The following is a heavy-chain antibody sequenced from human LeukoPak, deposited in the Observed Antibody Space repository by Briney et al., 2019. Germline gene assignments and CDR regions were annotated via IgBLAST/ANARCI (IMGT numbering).Heavy chain of an antibody. CDR2: IYYSGST. J-gene: IGHJ4*02. V-gene: IGHV4-31*03. CDR1: NGSISSGGYY. CDR3: AGGYDSSGYYDY. Sequence: PSETLSLTCTVSNGSISSGGYYWSWIRQHPGKGLEWIGYIYYSGSTYYNPSLRSRVTISVDTSKSQFSLKLSSVTAADTAVYYCAGGYDSSGYYDYWGQGTLVTVFS. D-gene: IGHD3-22*01.